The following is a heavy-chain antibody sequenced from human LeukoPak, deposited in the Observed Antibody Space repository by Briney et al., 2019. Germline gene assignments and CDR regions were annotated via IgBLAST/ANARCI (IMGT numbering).Heavy chain of an antibody. CDR3: ARPLDSSNNYFDY. CDR2: ISSISSYI. J-gene: IGHJ4*02. CDR1: GFIFSNYA. Sequence: GESLRLSCTTSGFIFSNYAMGWVRQTPGKGLEWVSSISSISSYISYADSVKGRFTISRDNAKNSLYLQMNSLRAEDTAVYYCARPLDSSNNYFDYWGQGTLVTVSA. D-gene: IGHD6-13*01. V-gene: IGHV3-21*01.